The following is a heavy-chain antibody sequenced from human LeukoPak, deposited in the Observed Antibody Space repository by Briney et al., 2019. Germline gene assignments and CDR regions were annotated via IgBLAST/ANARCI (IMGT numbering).Heavy chain of an antibody. J-gene: IGHJ4*02. V-gene: IGHV3-7*01. CDR3: ARLREIPVFGVVTKSTSYFDY. Sequence: GGSLRLSCAASGFTFSDYYMSWIRQAPGKGLELVANIKQDRSEKYYVDSVKGRFTISRDNAKNSLYLQMNSLRAEDTAVYYCARLREIPVFGVVTKSTSYFDYWGQGTLVTVSS. CDR2: IKQDRSEK. CDR1: GFTFSDYY. D-gene: IGHD3-3*01.